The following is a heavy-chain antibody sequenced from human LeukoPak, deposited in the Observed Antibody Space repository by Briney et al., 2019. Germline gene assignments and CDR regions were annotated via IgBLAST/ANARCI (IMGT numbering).Heavy chain of an antibody. Sequence: ASVKVSCKASGYTFIDYYMHWVRQAPGQGLEWMGWINPNSGDTNYAQKFQGRVTMTRDTSISTVYMELSRLRSDDTAVYYCARDGGLDYWGQGTLVTVSS. CDR3: ARDGGLDY. J-gene: IGHJ4*02. CDR2: INPNSGDT. V-gene: IGHV1-2*02. CDR1: GYTFIDYY.